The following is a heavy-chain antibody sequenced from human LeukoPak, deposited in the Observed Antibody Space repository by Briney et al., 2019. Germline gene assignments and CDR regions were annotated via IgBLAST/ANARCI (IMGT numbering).Heavy chain of an antibody. CDR1: GGSISSGDYY. CDR2: IYYSGST. V-gene: IGHV4-30-4*01. CDR3: ASYCSSTSCYYFDY. D-gene: IGHD2-2*01. Sequence: SETLSLTCTVSGGSISSGDYYWSWMRQPPGKGLEWIGYIYYSGSTYYNPSLKSRVTISVDTSKNQFSLKLSSVTAADTAVYYCASYCSSTSCYYFDYWGQGTLVTVSS. J-gene: IGHJ4*02.